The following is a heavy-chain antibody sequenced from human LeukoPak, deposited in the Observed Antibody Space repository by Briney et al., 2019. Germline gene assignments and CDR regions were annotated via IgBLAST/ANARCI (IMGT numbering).Heavy chain of an antibody. J-gene: IGHJ6*02. CDR2: IIPILGIA. D-gene: IGHD3-9*01. CDR3: ANLAIRYFDWYHYGMDV. Sequence: GASVKVSCKASGGTFSSYAISWVRQAPGRGLEWMGRIIPILGIANYAQKFQGRVTITADKSTSTAYMELSSLRSEDTAVYYCANLAIRYFDWYHYGMDVWGQGTTVTVSS. CDR1: GGTFSSYA. V-gene: IGHV1-69*04.